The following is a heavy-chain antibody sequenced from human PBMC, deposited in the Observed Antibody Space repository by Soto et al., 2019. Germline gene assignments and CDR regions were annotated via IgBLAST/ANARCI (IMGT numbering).Heavy chain of an antibody. CDR2: ISAYNGNT. CDR1: GYTFTSYG. J-gene: IGHJ4*02. Sequence: QVQLVQSGAEVKKPGASVKVSCKASGYTFTSYGISWVRQAPGQGLEWMGWISAYNGNTNYAQKLQGRVTMTTDTSTSTAYRELRSLRSDDTAVYYCARARFLEWFQSPPLGYWGQGTLVTVSS. V-gene: IGHV1-18*01. CDR3: ARARFLEWFQSPPLGY. D-gene: IGHD3-3*01.